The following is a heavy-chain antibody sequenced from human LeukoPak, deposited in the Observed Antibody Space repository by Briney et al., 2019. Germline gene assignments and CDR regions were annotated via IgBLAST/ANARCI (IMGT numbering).Heavy chain of an antibody. J-gene: IGHJ4*02. D-gene: IGHD3-22*01. CDR1: GFTFDDYA. Sequence: GRSLRLSCAASGFTFDDYAMHWVRQAPGKGLEWVSGISWNSGSIGYADSVKGRFTISRDNAKNSLYLQMNSLRAEDTALYYCAKAGTPDYDSSGYSDYWGQGTLVTVSS. CDR2: ISWNSGSI. V-gene: IGHV3-9*01. CDR3: AKAGTPDYDSSGYSDY.